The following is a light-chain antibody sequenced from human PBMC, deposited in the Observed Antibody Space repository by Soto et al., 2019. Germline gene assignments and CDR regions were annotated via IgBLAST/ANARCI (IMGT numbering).Light chain of an antibody. Sequence: QSALTQPASVSGSVGQSITISCTGTSSDVGGYNYVSWYQQHPGEAPKLLICEVSNRPSGVSSRFSGSKSGNTASLTISGLQAEDEADYYCCSYTTSTTLYVFGSGTKVTVL. CDR2: EVS. CDR1: SSDVGGYNY. CDR3: CSYTTSTTLYV. J-gene: IGLJ1*01. V-gene: IGLV2-14*01.